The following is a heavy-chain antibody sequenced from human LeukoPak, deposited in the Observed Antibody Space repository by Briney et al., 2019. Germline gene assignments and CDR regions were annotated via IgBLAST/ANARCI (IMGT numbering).Heavy chain of an antibody. CDR2: INPNSGGT. D-gene: IGHD6-13*01. Sequence: WASVKVSCKASGYTFTGYYMHWVRQAPGQGLEWMGWINPNSGGTNYAQRFQGRVTMTRDTSISTAYMELSRLRSDDTAVYYCARALQLGDFDYWGQGTLVTVSS. V-gene: IGHV1-2*02. J-gene: IGHJ4*02. CDR3: ARALQLGDFDY. CDR1: GYTFTGYY.